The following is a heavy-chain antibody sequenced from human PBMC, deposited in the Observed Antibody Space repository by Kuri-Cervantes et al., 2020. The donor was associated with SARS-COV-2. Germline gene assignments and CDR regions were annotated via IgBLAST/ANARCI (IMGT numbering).Heavy chain of an antibody. J-gene: IGHJ2*01. CDR3: ARGCGEWLRYWYFDL. CDR2: INHSGST. D-gene: IGHD3-10*01. V-gene: IGHV4-34*01. CDR1: GGSFSGYY. Sequence: GSLRLSCAVYGGSFSGYYWSWIRQPPGKGLEWIGGINHSGSTNYNPSLKSRATISVDTSKNQFSLKLSSVTAADTAVYYCARGCGEWLRYWYFDLWGRGTLVTVSS.